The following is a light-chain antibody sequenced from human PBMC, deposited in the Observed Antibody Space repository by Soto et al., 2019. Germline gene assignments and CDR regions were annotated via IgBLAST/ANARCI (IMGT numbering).Light chain of an antibody. J-gene: IGKJ4*01. V-gene: IGKV3-20*01. Sequence: EIVLTQSPGTLSLSPGDRATLSCRASQSVSSNYLAWYHQKPGQAPRLLLYGASSRATGIPDRFSGRGSGTDFTLSISRLEPEDFGVYYCQQYGSSPRLAFGGGTKVDIK. CDR1: QSVSSNY. CDR2: GAS. CDR3: QQYGSSPRLA.